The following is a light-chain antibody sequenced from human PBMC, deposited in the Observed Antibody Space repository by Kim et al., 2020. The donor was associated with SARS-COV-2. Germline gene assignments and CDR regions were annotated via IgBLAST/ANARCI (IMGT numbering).Light chain of an antibody. CDR3: QVWDSSSDHWV. CDR2: YDS. J-gene: IGLJ3*02. V-gene: IGLV3-21*04. CDR1: NIGSKS. Sequence: SYELTQPPSVSVAPGKTARITCGGNNIGSKSVHGYQQKPGQAPVLVIYYDSDRPSGIPERFSGSNSGNTATLTISRVEAGDEADYYCQVWDSSSDHWVFGGGTQLNVL.